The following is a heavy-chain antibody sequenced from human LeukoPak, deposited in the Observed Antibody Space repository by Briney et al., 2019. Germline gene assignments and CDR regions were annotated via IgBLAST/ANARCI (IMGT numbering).Heavy chain of an antibody. CDR1: GFGFSTYA. Sequence: GGSLRLSCAASGFGFSTYAMYWVRQAPGKGLEWVAFMSYAGHNIYYPDSVKGRFTISRDNSKNTLYLQMNSLRAEDTAVYYCARPVEMAFDYWGQGTLVTVSS. V-gene: IGHV3-30*04. D-gene: IGHD5-24*01. CDR2: MSYAGHNI. J-gene: IGHJ4*02. CDR3: ARPVEMAFDY.